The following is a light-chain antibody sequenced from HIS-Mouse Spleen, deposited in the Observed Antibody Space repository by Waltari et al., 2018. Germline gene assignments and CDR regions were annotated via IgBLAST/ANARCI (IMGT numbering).Light chain of an antibody. V-gene: IGLV3-25*03. CDR2: KDS. J-gene: IGLJ2*01. Sequence: SYELTQPPSVSVSPGQTARITCSGDALSKQYAYWYQQKPGQAPVLVIYKDSERPSGSPQRFSGSSSWTTVTLTISGVQAEDEADYYCQSADSSGTYVVFGGGTKLTVL. CDR1: ALSKQY. CDR3: QSADSSGTYVV.